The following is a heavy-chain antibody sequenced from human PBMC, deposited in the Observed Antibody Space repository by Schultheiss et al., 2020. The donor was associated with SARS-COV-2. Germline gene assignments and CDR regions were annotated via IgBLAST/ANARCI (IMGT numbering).Heavy chain of an antibody. Sequence: GGSLRLSCAASGFTFSSYAMHWVRQAPGKGLEWVAVISYDGSNKYYADSVKGRFTISRDNSQNTLYLQMNSLRPEDTAVYYCARVLSGWYYFDYWGQGTLVTVSS. D-gene: IGHD6-19*01. CDR1: GFTFSSYA. J-gene: IGHJ4*02. V-gene: IGHV3-30*01. CDR2: ISYDGSNK. CDR3: ARVLSGWYYFDY.